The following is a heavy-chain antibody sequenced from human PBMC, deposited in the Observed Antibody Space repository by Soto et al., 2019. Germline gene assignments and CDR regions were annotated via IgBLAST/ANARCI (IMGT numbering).Heavy chain of an antibody. CDR3: ATRNLMVATFYYYYGMDV. J-gene: IGHJ6*02. CDR1: GGSISSSSYY. CDR2: IYYSGST. Sequence: SETLSLTCTVSGGSISSSSYYWGWIRQPPGKGLEWIGSIYYSGSTYYNPSLKSRVTISVDTSKNQFSLKLSSVTAADTAVYYCATRNLMVATFYYYYGMDVWGQGTTVTVSS. D-gene: IGHD5-12*01. V-gene: IGHV4-39*01.